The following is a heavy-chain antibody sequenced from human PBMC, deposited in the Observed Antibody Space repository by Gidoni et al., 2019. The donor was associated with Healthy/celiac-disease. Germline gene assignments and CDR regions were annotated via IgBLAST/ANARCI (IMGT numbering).Heavy chain of an antibody. CDR1: GFTFSSYG. CDR3: ARRLTIFGVVIIAGGMDV. Sequence: QVQLVESGGGVVQPGRSLRLSCAASGFTFSSYGMHWVRQAPGKGLEWVAVIWYDGSNKYYADSVKGRFTISRDNSKNTLYLQMNSLRAEDTAVYYCARRLTIFGVVIIAGGMDVWGQGTTVTVSS. J-gene: IGHJ6*02. D-gene: IGHD3-3*01. V-gene: IGHV3-33*01. CDR2: IWYDGSNK.